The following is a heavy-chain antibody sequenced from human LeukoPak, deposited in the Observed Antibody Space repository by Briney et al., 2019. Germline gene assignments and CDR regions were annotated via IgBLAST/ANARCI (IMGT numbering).Heavy chain of an antibody. Sequence: SETLSLTCTVSGGSISSSSYYWGWIRQPPGKGLEWIGSIYYSGSTYYNPSLKSRVTISVDTSKNQFSLNLSSVTAADTAVYHCARLFGVVITHFNWFDPWGQGTLVTVSS. CDR2: IYYSGST. J-gene: IGHJ5*02. V-gene: IGHV4-39*01. CDR3: ARLFGVVITHFNWFDP. D-gene: IGHD3-3*01. CDR1: GGSISSSSYY.